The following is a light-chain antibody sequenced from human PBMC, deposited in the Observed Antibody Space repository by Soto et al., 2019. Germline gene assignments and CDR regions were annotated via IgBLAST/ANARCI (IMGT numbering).Light chain of an antibody. CDR1: RSVNSK. Sequence: EIVLTQSPGTLSLSPGERATLSCRASRSVNSKLAWYQQKPGQAPKFLIYGVSSRATGIPDRFSGSGSGTDFTLTISRLEPEDFAVYYCQQCASSPWTFGQGTKVDIK. CDR2: GVS. V-gene: IGKV3-20*01. J-gene: IGKJ1*01. CDR3: QQCASSPWT.